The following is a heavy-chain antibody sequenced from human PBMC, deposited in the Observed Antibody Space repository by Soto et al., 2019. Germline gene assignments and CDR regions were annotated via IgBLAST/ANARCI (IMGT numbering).Heavy chain of an antibody. V-gene: IGHV3-23*01. CDR1: GFTFSSYA. D-gene: IGHD6-19*01. CDR2: ISGSGGST. Sequence: QPGGSLRLSCAASGFTFSSYAMSWVRQAPGKGLEWVSAISGSGGSTYYADSVKGRFTISRDNSKNTLYLQMNSLRAEDTAVYYCAKIAVAENPWRSDAFDIWGQGTMVTVSS. CDR3: AKIAVAENPWRSDAFDI. J-gene: IGHJ3*02.